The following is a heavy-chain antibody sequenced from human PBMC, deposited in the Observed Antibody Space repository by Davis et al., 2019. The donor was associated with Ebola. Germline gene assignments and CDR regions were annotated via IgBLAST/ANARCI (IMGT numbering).Heavy chain of an antibody. CDR2: ISSSGSTI. J-gene: IGHJ2*01. V-gene: IGHV3-11*04. D-gene: IGHD2-8*01. Sequence: GESLKISCAASGFTFSDYYMSWIRQAPGKGLEWVSYISSSGSTIYYADSVKGRFTISRDNAKNSLYLQMSSLRDEDTAVYYCATVRGVCTDGVCSPYWYFDLWGRGTVVTVSS. CDR1: GFTFSDYY. CDR3: ATVRGVCTDGVCSPYWYFDL.